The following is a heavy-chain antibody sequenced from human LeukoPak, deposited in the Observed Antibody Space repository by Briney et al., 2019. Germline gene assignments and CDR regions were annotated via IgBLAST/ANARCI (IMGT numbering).Heavy chain of an antibody. CDR2: IYTNGNT. J-gene: IGHJ5*02. Sequence: PSETLSLTCTVSGGSISSYYWSWIRQPAGKGLEWIGRIYTNGNTNYSPSLTSRVTISVDTSKNQFSLKVTSVTAADTAVYYCAREAVYSYGPYNWLDPWGQGTLVTVSS. CDR1: GGSISSYY. V-gene: IGHV4-4*07. CDR3: AREAVYSYGPYNWLDP. D-gene: IGHD5-18*01.